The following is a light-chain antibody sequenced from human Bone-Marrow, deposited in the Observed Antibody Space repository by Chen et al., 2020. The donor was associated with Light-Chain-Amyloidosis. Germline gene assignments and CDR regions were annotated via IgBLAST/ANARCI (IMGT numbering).Light chain of an antibody. J-gene: IGLJ3*02. CDR3: QVWDRSSDRPV. CDR1: NIGSTS. CDR2: DDS. Sequence: SYVLTQPSSVSVSPGPTATIACVGNNIGSTSVHWYQQTPGQAPLLVVYDDSYRPSGLPERLSGSNSGNTATLTIRRVEAGDEADYYCQVWDRSSDRPVFGGGTKLTVL. V-gene: IGLV3-21*02.